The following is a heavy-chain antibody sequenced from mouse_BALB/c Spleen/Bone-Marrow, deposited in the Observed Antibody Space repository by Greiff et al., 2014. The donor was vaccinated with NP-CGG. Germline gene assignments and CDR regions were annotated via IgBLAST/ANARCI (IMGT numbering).Heavy chain of an antibody. CDR3: ARSYGYHGNVHTDY. CDR1: GYTFTSYY. D-gene: IGHD1-2*01. V-gene: IGHV1S56*01. CDR2: IYPGNVNT. J-gene: IGHJ4*01. Sequence: QVQLQHSVPELVKPGASVRISCKASGYTFTSYYIHWVKQRPGQGLEWIGWIYPGNVNTKYNEKFKGKATLTADTSSSTAYLQTASLTLEDLAIYVCARSYGYHGNVHTDYWGQGTTVTVS.